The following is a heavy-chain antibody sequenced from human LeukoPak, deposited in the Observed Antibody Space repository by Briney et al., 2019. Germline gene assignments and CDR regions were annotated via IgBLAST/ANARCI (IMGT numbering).Heavy chain of an antibody. CDR3: ASAREYYDSSGYYYFGGFDY. D-gene: IGHD3-22*01. J-gene: IGHJ4*02. CDR1: GGSISSSSYY. Sequence: SETLSLTCTVSGGSISSSSYYWGWIRQPPGKGLEWIGSIYYSGSTNYNPSLKSRVTIPVDTSKNQFSLKLSSVTAADTAVYYCASAREYYDSSGYYYFGGFDYWGQGTLVTVSS. V-gene: IGHV4-39*07. CDR2: IYYSGST.